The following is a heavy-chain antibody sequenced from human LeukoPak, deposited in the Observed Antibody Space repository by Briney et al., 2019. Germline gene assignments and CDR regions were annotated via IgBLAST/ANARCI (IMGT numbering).Heavy chain of an antibody. Sequence: GGSLRLSCAASGFTFSSYEMNWVRQAPRKGLEWVSYISSSGSTIYYADSVKGRFTISRDNAKNSLYLQMNSLRAEDTAVYYCARFYSSSWNNWFDPWGQGTLVTVSS. CDR3: ARFYSSSWNNWFDP. V-gene: IGHV3-48*03. CDR1: GFTFSSYE. D-gene: IGHD6-13*01. CDR2: ISSSGSTI. J-gene: IGHJ5*02.